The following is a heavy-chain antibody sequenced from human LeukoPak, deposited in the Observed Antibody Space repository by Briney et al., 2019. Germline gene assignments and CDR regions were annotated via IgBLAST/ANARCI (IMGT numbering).Heavy chain of an antibody. J-gene: IGHJ5*02. CDR1: GDSISTSNSY. CDR3: ARHGEDIAAADLYNWFDP. CDR2: IYYSGNT. Sequence: SETLSLTCTVSGDSISTSNSYWGWIRQPPGKGLEWIGSIYYSGNTYYNASLKSRVTISVDTSKNQFSLKLRSVTAADTAVYYCARHGEDIAAADLYNWFDPWGQGTLVTVSS. V-gene: IGHV4-39*01. D-gene: IGHD6-13*01.